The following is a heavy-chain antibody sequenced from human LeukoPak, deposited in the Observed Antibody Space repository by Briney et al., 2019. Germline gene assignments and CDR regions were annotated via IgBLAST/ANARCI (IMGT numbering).Heavy chain of an antibody. Sequence: ETLSLTCAVYGGSFSGYYWSWIRQPPGKGLEWVSVIYSGGSTYYADSVKGRFTISRDNSKNTLYLQMNSLRAEDTAVYYCANSWYSSGWYPWGQGTLVTVSS. V-gene: IGHV3-53*01. CDR3: ANSWYSSGWYP. J-gene: IGHJ5*02. CDR1: GGSFSGYY. CDR2: IYSGGST. D-gene: IGHD6-19*01.